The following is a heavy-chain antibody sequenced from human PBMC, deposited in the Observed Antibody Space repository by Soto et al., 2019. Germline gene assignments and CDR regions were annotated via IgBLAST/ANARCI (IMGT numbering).Heavy chain of an antibody. CDR2: IIHTGST. J-gene: IGHJ4*02. Sequence: SDTLSLSCAVSRGSFSGYYLSGVRQFPGKGLEWIGEIIHTGSTKYNPSLKSLVTMSIDTSKKEIYLKLSYVTAADTAVYYCARVGQPPSDYWGQGTLVTVSS. CDR1: RGSFSGYY. V-gene: IGHV4-34*12. CDR3: ARVGQPPSDY. D-gene: IGHD2-2*01.